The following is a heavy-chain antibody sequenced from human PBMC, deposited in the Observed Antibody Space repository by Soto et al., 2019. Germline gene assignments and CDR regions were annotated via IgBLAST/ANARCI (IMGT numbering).Heavy chain of an antibody. D-gene: IGHD2-15*01. V-gene: IGHV3-21*01. Sequence: LRLSCVASGFTFRTYTMNWVRQAPGKGLEWVSGIRGFSPYTFYSESVKGRFTISRDNAKNSLYLQMNSLRAEDTAVYYCARDRGYDAHDYYYNAMDVWGQGTTVTVSS. CDR2: IRGFSPYT. J-gene: IGHJ6*02. CDR3: ARDRGYDAHDYYYNAMDV. CDR1: GFTFRTYT.